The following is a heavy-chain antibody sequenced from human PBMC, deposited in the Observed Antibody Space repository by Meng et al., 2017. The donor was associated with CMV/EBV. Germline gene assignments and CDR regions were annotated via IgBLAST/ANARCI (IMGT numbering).Heavy chain of an antibody. CDR2: IIPIFGTA. Sequence: SVKVSCKASGGTFSSYAISWVRQAPGQGLEWMGGIIPIFGTANYAQKFQGRVTITTDESTSTAYMELSSLRSEDTAVYYCARESGGYCSRTSCPIDYWGQGTMVTVSS. CDR1: GGTFSSYA. J-gene: IGHJ4*02. D-gene: IGHD2-2*01. CDR3: ARESGGYCSRTSCPIDY. V-gene: IGHV1-69*05.